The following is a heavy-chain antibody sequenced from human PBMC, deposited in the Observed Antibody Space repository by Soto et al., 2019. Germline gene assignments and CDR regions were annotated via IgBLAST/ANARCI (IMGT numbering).Heavy chain of an antibody. CDR2: IVVGSGNT. CDR1: GFTFTSSA. V-gene: IGHV1-58*01. Sequence: QMQLVQSGPEVKKPGTSVKVSCKASGFTFTSSAVQWVRQARGQRLEWIGWIVVGSGNTNYAQKFQERVTISSDMSTSTAYIELSSLRSETPAVYYCAARISGWYPTDYWGQGTLVTVSS. CDR3: AARISGWYPTDY. D-gene: IGHD6-19*01. J-gene: IGHJ4*02.